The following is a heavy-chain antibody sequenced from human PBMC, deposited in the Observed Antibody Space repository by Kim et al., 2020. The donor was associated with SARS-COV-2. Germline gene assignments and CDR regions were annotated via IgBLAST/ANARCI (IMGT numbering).Heavy chain of an antibody. CDR3: AKGARMATTLFDY. V-gene: IGHV3-33*06. CDR1: GFTFSSYG. Sequence: GGSLRLSCAASGFTFSSYGMHWVRQAPGKGLEWVAVIWYDGSNKYYADSVKGRFTISRDNSKNTLYLQMNSLRAEDTAVYYCAKGARMATTLFDYWGQGTLVTVSS. J-gene: IGHJ4*02. CDR2: IWYDGSNK. D-gene: IGHD5-12*01.